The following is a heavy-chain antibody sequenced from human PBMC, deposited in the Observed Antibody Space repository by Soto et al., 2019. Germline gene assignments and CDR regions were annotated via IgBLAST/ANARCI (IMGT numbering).Heavy chain of an antibody. CDR1: GFTFCSYG. D-gene: IGHD3-10*01. V-gene: IGHV3-7*03. CDR2: IKKDGSET. J-gene: IGHJ3*02. CDR3: ARDVSPGSRSLYLDAFDI. Sequence: GGSLRLSCAASGFTFCSYGMSWVRQAPGKGLEWVANIKKDGSETYYVDSVRGRFTISRDNAKNSLYLEMHSLRAEDTALYYCARDVSPGSRSLYLDAFDIWGQGTLLTVSS.